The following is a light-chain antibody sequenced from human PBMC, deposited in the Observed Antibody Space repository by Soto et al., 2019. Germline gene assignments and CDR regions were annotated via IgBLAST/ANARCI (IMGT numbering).Light chain of an antibody. Sequence: DIVLTQSPGTLSLSSGERATLSCRASQSVGSSYLAWYQQKPGQAPRLLIYGASNRATGIPDRFSGSGSGTDFTLTISRLEPEDVVVYYCQQFGFSPWTFGQGTKVEIK. CDR3: QQFGFSPWT. V-gene: IGKV3-20*01. CDR1: QSVGSSY. CDR2: GAS. J-gene: IGKJ1*01.